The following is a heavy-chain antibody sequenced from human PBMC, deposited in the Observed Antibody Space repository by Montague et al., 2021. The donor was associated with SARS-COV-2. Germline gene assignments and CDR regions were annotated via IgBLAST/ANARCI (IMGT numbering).Heavy chain of an antibody. V-gene: IGHV3-48*02. J-gene: IGHJ4*02. CDR3: ARSLFSSGGF. Sequence: SLRLSCAASGFTFSGTYSMNWVRQAPGKGLEWVAFISSSSSTIYXADSVKGRFTVSRDNAKNSLYLQMNSLRDEDTAVYYCARSLFSSGGFWGQGTLVTVSS. D-gene: IGHD3-10*01. CDR2: ISSSSSTI. CDR1: GFTFSGTYS.